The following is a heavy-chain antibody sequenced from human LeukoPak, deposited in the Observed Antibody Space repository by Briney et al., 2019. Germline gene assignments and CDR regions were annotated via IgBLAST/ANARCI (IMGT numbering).Heavy chain of an antibody. J-gene: IGHJ4*02. Sequence: SETLSLTCTVSNYSLSRDYSWGWIRQPPGKGLEWIGSIYHSGSTYYNPSLKSRVIISIDTSKNHFSLKLSSVTAADTALYYCARVEVQRAFDYWGQGTLVTVSS. V-gene: IGHV4-38-2*02. CDR2: IYHSGST. D-gene: IGHD4/OR15-4a*01. CDR1: NYSLSRDYS. CDR3: ARVEVQRAFDY.